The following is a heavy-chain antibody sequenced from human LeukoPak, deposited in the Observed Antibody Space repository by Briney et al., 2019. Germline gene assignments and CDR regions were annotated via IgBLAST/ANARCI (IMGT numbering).Heavy chain of an antibody. Sequence: GGFLRLSCAASGFTFSSYGMHWVRQAPGKGLEWVAVIWYDGSNKYYADSVKGRFTISRDNSMNTLYLQMNSLRAEDTAVYYCARGRPYFDYWGRGTLVTVSS. CDR2: IWYDGSNK. CDR3: ARGRPYFDY. J-gene: IGHJ4*02. V-gene: IGHV3-33*01. CDR1: GFTFSSYG.